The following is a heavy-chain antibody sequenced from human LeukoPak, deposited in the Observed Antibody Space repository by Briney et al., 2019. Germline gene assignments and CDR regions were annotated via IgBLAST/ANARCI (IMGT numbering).Heavy chain of an antibody. D-gene: IGHD3-10*01. Sequence: GASVKVSCKASGYPFTGYYIHWMRQAPGQGLEWMGWINPNTGGTNYAQKFQGRVTMTRDTSISTAYMELSRLRSDDTAVYYCARSMGLGLNYYASGMKIDYWGQGTLVTVSS. V-gene: IGHV1-2*02. CDR3: ARSMGLGLNYYASGMKIDY. J-gene: IGHJ4*02. CDR1: GYPFTGYY. CDR2: INPNTGGT.